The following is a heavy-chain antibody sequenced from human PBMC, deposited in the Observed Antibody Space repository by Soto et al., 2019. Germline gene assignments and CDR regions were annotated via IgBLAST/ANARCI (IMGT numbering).Heavy chain of an antibody. CDR2: IVTDDSNT. J-gene: IGHJ5*02. CDR3: TERLPDVAIPSRWCDP. V-gene: IGHV5-51*01. Sequence: GQSLKISCKGSGYSFTSYWIGWVRQMPAKGLEWMGIIVTDDSNTLYSPSFQGQVTISADMSISTVYLQWSSLKASDSAIYYCTERLPDVAIPSRWCDPGREGTLVTV. CDR1: GYSFTSYW. D-gene: IGHD2-21*01.